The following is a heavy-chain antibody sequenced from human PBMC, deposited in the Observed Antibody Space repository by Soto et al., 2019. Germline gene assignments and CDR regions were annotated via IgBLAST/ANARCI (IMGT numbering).Heavy chain of an antibody. D-gene: IGHD6-19*01. CDR1: GASISISSYY. J-gene: IGHJ6*02. Sequence: QLQLQESGPGLVKPSETLSLPCTVSGASISISSYYWGWIRQPPGKGLEWIGSIYYSGSTYYNPSRKSRVTISVDTAKNQFSLKLSSVTAADTAVYYCGIAVAVLGMDVWGQGTTVTVSS. CDR3: GIAVAVLGMDV. V-gene: IGHV4-39*01. CDR2: IYYSGST.